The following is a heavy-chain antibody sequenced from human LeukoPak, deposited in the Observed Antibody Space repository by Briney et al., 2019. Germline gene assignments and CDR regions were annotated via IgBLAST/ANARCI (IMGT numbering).Heavy chain of an antibody. J-gene: IGHJ6*02. V-gene: IGHV4-34*01. CDR3: ARGKFIAVADDYYYCGMDV. CDR1: GGSFSGYY. Sequence: KPSATLSLTYAVDGGSFSGYYWSWIRQPPGKGLEWIGEINHSGSTNYNPSLKSRVTISVDTSTNQFSLKLSSVTAADTAVYYCARGKFIAVADDYYYCGMDVWGQGTTVTVSS. CDR2: INHSGST. D-gene: IGHD6-19*01.